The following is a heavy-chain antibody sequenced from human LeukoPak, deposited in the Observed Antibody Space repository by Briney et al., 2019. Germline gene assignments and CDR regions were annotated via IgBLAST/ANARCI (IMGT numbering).Heavy chain of an antibody. V-gene: IGHV3-23*01. CDR3: AKEGPGHYDY. J-gene: IGHJ4*02. CDR2: ISGNGNSA. D-gene: IGHD3-3*01. CDR1: GFTFRSSA. Sequence: GGSLRLSCAASGFTFRSSAMGWVRQPPGKGLEWVSAISGNGNSAYYADSVEGRFTISRDNSKITLYLQMNSLRAEDTAVYYCAKEGPGHYDYWGQGTLVTVSS.